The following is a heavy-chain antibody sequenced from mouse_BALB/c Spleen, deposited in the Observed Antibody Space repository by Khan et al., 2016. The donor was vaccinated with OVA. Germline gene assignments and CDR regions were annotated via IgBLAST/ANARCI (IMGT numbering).Heavy chain of an antibody. CDR2: IWSDGST. D-gene: IGHD2-10*01. V-gene: IGHV2-6-1*01. J-gene: IGHJ4*01. CDR1: GFSLTNYG. CDR3: ARQPYYHYDIMDY. Sequence: QVQLKESGPGLVAPSQSLSITCTISGFSLTNYGVHWVRQPPGKGLVWLVVIWSDGSTTYNSALKSRLTISKQNSKSQVFLKMNSLQTDDTAVYVCARQPYYHYDIMDYWGQGTSVTVSS.